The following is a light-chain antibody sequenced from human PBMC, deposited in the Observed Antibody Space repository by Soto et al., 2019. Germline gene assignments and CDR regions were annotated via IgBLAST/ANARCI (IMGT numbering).Light chain of an antibody. CDR2: YDS. Sequence: SYELTPPLSVSVAPGKTARITRGGNNIGSKSVHWYQQKPGQAPVLVIYYDSDRPSGIPERFSGSNSGNTATLTIRGVEAGDEAGYYCQVWDSSSDHWVFGGGIKLTVL. V-gene: IGLV3-21*04. CDR1: NIGSKS. J-gene: IGLJ3*02. CDR3: QVWDSSSDHWV.